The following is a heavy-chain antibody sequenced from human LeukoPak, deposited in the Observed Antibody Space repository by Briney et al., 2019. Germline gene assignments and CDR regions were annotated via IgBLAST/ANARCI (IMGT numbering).Heavy chain of an antibody. Sequence: SSETLSLTCTVSGGSISSYYWSWIRQPPGKGLEWIGYISYSGSTNSNPSLKSRVTISVDTSKNQFSLKLSSVTAADTAAYYCARGSAQAYFDYWGQGTLVTVSS. CDR2: ISYSGST. CDR3: ARGSAQAYFDY. V-gene: IGHV4-59*08. J-gene: IGHJ4*02. D-gene: IGHD2-15*01. CDR1: GGSISSYY.